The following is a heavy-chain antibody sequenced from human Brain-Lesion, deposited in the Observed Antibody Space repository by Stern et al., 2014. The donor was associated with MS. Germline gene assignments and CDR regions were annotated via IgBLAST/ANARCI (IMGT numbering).Heavy chain of an antibody. Sequence: QVQLVESDPGLVKPSETLSLTCTVAGGSVSSTSYAWAWIRQPPGKGLEWIGTIYYSGNPYYSPSLKSRLTIYLDTSKHQFSLPLGFVTAADTAVYYCAGEEDIRYCSGGSCTGNWFDPWGQGTLVTVSS. D-gene: IGHD2-15*01. CDR1: GGSVSSTSYA. V-gene: IGHV4-39*01. J-gene: IGHJ5*02. CDR3: AGEEDIRYCSGGSCTGNWFDP. CDR2: IYYSGNP.